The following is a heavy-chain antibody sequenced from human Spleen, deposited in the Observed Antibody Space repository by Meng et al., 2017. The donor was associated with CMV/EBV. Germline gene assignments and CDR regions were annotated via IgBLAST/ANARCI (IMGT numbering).Heavy chain of an antibody. CDR3: AVGVGGGTAYYPYYYGLDV. Sequence: ASVKVSCKASGYTFTNYGLTWVRQAPGQGLEWMGWINTYKGDTKYAQKFQGRVTLTTDTSTSTAFMELESLRSDDTAVYYCAVGVGGGTAYYPYYYGLDVWGQETTVTVSS. V-gene: IGHV1-18*01. D-gene: IGHD3-9*01. CDR1: GYTFTNYG. CDR2: INTYKGDT. J-gene: IGHJ6*02.